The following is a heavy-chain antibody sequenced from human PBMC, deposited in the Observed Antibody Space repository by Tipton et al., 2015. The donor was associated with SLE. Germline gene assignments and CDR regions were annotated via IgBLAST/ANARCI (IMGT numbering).Heavy chain of an antibody. Sequence: SLRLSCAASGFTFSSYAMSWVRQAPGMGLEWVAVIWYDGSNKYYADSVKGRFTISRDNSKNTLYLQMNSLRAEDTAVYYCARGVVAGYYDFWSGNDAFDIWGQGTMVTVSS. CDR3: ARGVVAGYYDFWSGNDAFDI. D-gene: IGHD3-3*01. CDR1: GFTFSSYA. J-gene: IGHJ3*02. V-gene: IGHV3-33*08. CDR2: IWYDGSNK.